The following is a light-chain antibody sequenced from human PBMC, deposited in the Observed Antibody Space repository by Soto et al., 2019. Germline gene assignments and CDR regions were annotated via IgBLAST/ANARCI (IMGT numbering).Light chain of an antibody. CDR2: EGS. V-gene: IGLV2-23*01. J-gene: IGLJ2*01. CDR1: DSDVGNYNL. Sequence: QSALTQPASVSGSPGQSITISCTGFDSDVGNYNLVSWYQQHPGKAPKFIIYEGSRRPSGVSDRFSGSKSGYTASLTISGLQAEDEADYYCFSYAGSGTMIFGGGTKLTFL. CDR3: FSYAGSGTMI.